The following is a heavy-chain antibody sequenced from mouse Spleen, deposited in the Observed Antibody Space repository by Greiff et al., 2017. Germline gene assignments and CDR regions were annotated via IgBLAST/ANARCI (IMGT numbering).Heavy chain of an antibody. CDR3: AYGNYVEYAMDD. J-gene: IGHJ4*01. CDR1: GYSFTDYN. D-gene: IGHD2-1*01. Sequence: EVQLQQSGPELVKPGASVKISCKASGYSFTDYNMNWVKQSTGKSLEWIGVINPNYGTTSYNQKFKGKATLTVDQSSSTAYMQLNSLTSEDSAVYYCAYGNYVEYAMDDWGQGTSVTVSS. V-gene: IGHV1-39*01. CDR2: INPNYGTT.